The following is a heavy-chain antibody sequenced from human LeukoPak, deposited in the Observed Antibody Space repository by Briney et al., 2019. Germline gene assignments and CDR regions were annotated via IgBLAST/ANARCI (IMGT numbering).Heavy chain of an antibody. Sequence: ASVKVSCKASGYTFTSYGISWVRQAPGQGLEWMGWISAYNGNTNYAQKFQGRVTMTRNTSISTAYMELSSLRSEDTAVYYCARGLRWTDYWGQGTLVTVSS. V-gene: IGHV1-18*01. J-gene: IGHJ4*02. CDR1: GYTFTSYG. CDR2: ISAYNGNT. CDR3: ARGLRWTDY. D-gene: IGHD4-23*01.